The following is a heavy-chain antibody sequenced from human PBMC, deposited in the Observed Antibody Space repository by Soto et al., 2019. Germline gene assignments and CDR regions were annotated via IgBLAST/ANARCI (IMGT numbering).Heavy chain of an antibody. CDR2: ISNSGGT. J-gene: IGHJ4*02. Sequence: ASVKVSCKASGFTFTGHYIHWLRQAPGQGFEWMGWISNSGGTNYAQKFQGRATMTRDTSITTAYMELTGLKSADTAVYYCARGGSWYVFWGQGTLVTVSS. CDR3: ARGGSWYVF. D-gene: IGHD6-13*01. V-gene: IGHV1-2*02. CDR1: GFTFTGHY.